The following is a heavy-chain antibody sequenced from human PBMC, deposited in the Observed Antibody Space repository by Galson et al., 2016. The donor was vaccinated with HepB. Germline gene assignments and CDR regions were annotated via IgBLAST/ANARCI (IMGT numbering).Heavy chain of an antibody. Sequence: SVKVSCKASRHTFSAYYIHWVREAPGQGLEWMGVINPSGGRPSYAQIFQGRLTLTSDAATSTIQMHLSSLRSDDTAIYYCARVSNSNWHYLYYGMDVWGPGTAVTVSS. CDR3: ARVSNSNWHYLYYGMDV. D-gene: IGHD2/OR15-2a*01. CDR2: INPSGGRP. V-gene: IGHV1-46*01. CDR1: RHTFSAYY. J-gene: IGHJ6*02.